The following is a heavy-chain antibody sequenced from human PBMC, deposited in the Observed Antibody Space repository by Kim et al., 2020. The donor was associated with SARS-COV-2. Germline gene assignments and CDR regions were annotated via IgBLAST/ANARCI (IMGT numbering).Heavy chain of an antibody. D-gene: IGHD5-12*01. CDR2: IYYSGST. Sequence: SETLSLTCTVSGGSISSYYWSWIRQPPGKGLEWIGYIYYSGSTNYNPSLKSRVTISVDTSKNQFSLKLSSVTAADTAVYYCAGEGDGYNYFYYWGQGTLVTVSS. J-gene: IGHJ4*02. CDR1: GGSISSYY. CDR3: AGEGDGYNYFYY. V-gene: IGHV4-59*13.